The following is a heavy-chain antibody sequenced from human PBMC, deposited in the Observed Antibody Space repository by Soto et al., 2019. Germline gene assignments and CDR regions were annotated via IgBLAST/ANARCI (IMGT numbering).Heavy chain of an antibody. D-gene: IGHD3-16*01. CDR2: INPSGGGT. V-gene: IGHV1-46*03. CDR1: GYTFTSYY. Sequence: QVQLVQSGAEVKKPGAPIKVSCKTSGYTFTSYYLHWVRQAPGQGFEWMGIINPSGGGTSYAQKFQSRVTMTIDSSTSTVYMELSSLIYDDTAVYYCTRDRGTSMITKLFDYWGQGTLVTVSS. CDR3: TRDRGTSMITKLFDY. J-gene: IGHJ4*02.